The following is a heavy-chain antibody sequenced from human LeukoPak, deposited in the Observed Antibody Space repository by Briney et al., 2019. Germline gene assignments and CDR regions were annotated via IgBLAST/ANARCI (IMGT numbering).Heavy chain of an antibody. Sequence: ASVKVSCKASGYTFTSYEISWVRQATGQGPEWMGWMNPNSGNTGYAQKFQGRVTMTRNTSISTAYMELSSLRSEDTAVYYCARDYGSGSYRFDYWGQGTLVTVSS. CDR2: MNPNSGNT. CDR3: ARDYGSGSYRFDY. J-gene: IGHJ4*02. D-gene: IGHD3-10*01. V-gene: IGHV1-8*01. CDR1: GYTFTSYE.